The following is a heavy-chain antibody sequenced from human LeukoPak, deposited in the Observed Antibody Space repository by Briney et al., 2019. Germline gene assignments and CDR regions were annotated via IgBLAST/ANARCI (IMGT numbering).Heavy chain of an antibody. CDR3: ARLTALVGANT. J-gene: IGHJ5*02. CDR2: IYYSGST. CDR1: GGSISGYY. V-gene: IGHV4-59*01. D-gene: IGHD1-26*01. Sequence: SETLSLTCTVSGGSISGYYWSWIRQPPGKGLEWIGHIYYSGSTNYNPSLKSRVTISVDTSKNQFSLKLSSVTAADTALYYCARLTALVGANTWGQGTLVTVSS.